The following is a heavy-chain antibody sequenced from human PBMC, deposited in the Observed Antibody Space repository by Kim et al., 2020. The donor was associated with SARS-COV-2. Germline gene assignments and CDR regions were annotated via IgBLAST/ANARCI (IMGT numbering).Heavy chain of an antibody. Sequence: GGSLRLSCAASELTLSSYVMNWVRQAPGKGLEWVSTIRGVTAATFYADSVKGRFTISRDNSQNMVYLQMNSLRAEDTAMYYCAKRLCSSALDVWGQGPAV. J-gene: IGHJ6*02. CDR1: ELTLSSYV. D-gene: IGHD6-6*01. V-gene: IGHV3-23*01. CDR3: AKRLCSSALDV. CDR2: IRGVTAAT.